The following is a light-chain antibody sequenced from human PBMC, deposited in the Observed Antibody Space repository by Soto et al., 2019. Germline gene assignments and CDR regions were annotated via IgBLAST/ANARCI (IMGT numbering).Light chain of an antibody. CDR3: VQHNSYPRT. V-gene: IGKV1-17*01. Sequence: DIPMTQSPSSLSASVGDRVTITCRASQGIGGDADWYQQKPGKPPKRLIYATSTLQSGIPSRFSGGGFGTEFTLTISSLQPEDFATYYCVQHNSYPRTFGQGTRVEMK. CDR2: ATS. CDR1: QGIGGD. J-gene: IGKJ1*01.